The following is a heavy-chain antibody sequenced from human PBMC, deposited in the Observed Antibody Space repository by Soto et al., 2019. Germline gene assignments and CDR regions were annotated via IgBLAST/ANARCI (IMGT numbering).Heavy chain of an antibody. CDR3: ARVAVASRPRLDNWFDP. Sequence: QVQLVQSGAEVKKPGASVKVSCKTSGYTFIAYDINWVRQATGQGLEWIGWMNPISGETGYAQKFQGRVTMTRSASLSTAYWELSSLRSEDTTVYYCARVAVASRPRLDNWFDPWGQGTLVTVSS. CDR1: GYTFIAYD. CDR2: MNPISGET. J-gene: IGHJ5*02. D-gene: IGHD2-21*01. V-gene: IGHV1-8*01.